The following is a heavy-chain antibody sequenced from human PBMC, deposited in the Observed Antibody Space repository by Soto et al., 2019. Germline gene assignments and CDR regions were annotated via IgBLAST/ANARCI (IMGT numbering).Heavy chain of an antibody. Sequence: PSETLCLTCPVSGGYLSSGGYYWSWIRQHPGKGLEWIGYIYYSGSTYYNPSLKSRVTISVDTSKNQFSLKLSSVTAADTAVYYCARTPDRYCSGGSCLNFDYWGQGTLVTVSS. D-gene: IGHD2-15*01. CDR3: ARTPDRYCSGGSCLNFDY. V-gene: IGHV4-31*03. J-gene: IGHJ4*02. CDR2: IYYSGST. CDR1: GGYLSSGGYY.